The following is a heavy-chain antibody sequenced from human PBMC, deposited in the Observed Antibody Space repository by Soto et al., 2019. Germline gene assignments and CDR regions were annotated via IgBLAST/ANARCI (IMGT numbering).Heavy chain of an antibody. Sequence: QVQLVESGGGVVQPGRSLRLSCAASGFTFSSYAMHWVRQAPGKGLEWVAGLSYDGSNEHYADSVKGRFIISRDNSKNTLYLQMNSLKADDTAVYYSAGDSSGAFDVWGQGTMVTVSS. D-gene: IGHD3-10*01. CDR2: LSYDGSNE. J-gene: IGHJ3*01. CDR1: GFTFSSYA. V-gene: IGHV3-30*03. CDR3: AGDSSGAFDV.